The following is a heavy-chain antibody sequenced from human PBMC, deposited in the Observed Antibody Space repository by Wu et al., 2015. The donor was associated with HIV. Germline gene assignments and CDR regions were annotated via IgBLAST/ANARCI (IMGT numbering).Heavy chain of an antibody. D-gene: IGHD5-12*01. CDR2: IIPMFGTA. Sequence: QVQLVQSGAEVKKPGSSVKVSCKASGGTFNSYAINWVRQAPGQGLEWMGGIIPMFGTANYEQKFQGRVTITTDESTNTAYMELSSLRSEDTAVYYCARGFRGGYTDYYGMDVVGPRDHGHRLL. V-gene: IGHV1-69*05. CDR1: GGTFNSYA. J-gene: IGHJ6*02. CDR3: ARGFRGGYTDYYGMDV.